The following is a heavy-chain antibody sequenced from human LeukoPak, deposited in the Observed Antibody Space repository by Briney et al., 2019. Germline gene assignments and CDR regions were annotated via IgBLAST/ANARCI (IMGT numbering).Heavy chain of an antibody. Sequence: GSLRLSCAASGFTFSSYSMSWVRQAPGKGLEWVASINPDGSMTKYVDSVRGRFTISRDNTKNSLYLQMNSLRVEDMALYFCARLKDTATRYDYWGQGTLVTVSS. D-gene: IGHD5-18*01. CDR3: ARLKDTATRYDY. CDR2: INPDGSMT. J-gene: IGHJ4*02. CDR1: GFTFSSYS. V-gene: IGHV3-7*01.